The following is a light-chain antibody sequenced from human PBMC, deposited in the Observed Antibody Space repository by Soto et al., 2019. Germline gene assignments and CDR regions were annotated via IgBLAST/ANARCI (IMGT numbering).Light chain of an antibody. CDR2: EVS. CDR3: QSYDSGVSASV. J-gene: IGLJ2*01. V-gene: IGLV2-14*01. CDR1: SNDIGGYNY. Sequence: QSALTQPASVSGSPGQSITISCTGTSNDIGGYNYVSWYQQHPGEAPKLIIYEVSNRPSGVSNRFSGSKSGTSASLTITGLQTEDEAHYYCQSYDSGVSASVFGGGTKVTVL.